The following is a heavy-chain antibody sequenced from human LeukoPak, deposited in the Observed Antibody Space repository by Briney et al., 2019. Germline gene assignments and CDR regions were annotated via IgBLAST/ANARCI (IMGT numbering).Heavy chain of an antibody. V-gene: IGHV5-51*01. J-gene: IGHJ4*02. D-gene: IGHD1-26*01. Sequence: GESLKISCKGSGYSSTSYWIGWVRQMPGKGLEWMGIIYPGDSDTRYSPSFQGQVTISADKSISTAYLQWSSLKASDTAMYYCARTTIVGATIGDWYYFDYWGQGTLVTVSS. CDR2: IYPGDSDT. CDR3: ARTTIVGATIGDWYYFDY. CDR1: GYSSTSYW.